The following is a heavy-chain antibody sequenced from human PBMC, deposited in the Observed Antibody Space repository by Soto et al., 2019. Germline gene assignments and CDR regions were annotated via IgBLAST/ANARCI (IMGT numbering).Heavy chain of an antibody. J-gene: IGHJ6*02. CDR3: ARSPGYSASWGYFYYGMKI. CDR1: GYTFTNYG. CDR2: INTYHGNT. V-gene: IGHV1-18*01. D-gene: IGHD6-13*01. Sequence: QVQLVQSGAELKKPGASVKVSCKASGYTFTNYGISWVRQAPGQGLEWMGWINTYHGNTKYAQKLQDRVTMTKDTSTSTAYMELTSLRSDDTAVYYCARSPGYSASWGYFYYGMKIWGQGTTVIASS.